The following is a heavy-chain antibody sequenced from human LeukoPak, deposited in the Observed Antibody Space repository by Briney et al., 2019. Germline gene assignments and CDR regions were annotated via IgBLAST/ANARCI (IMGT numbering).Heavy chain of an antibody. Sequence: ASVKVSCKASGYTFTSYDINWVRQATGQGLEWMGWMNPNSGNTGYAQKFQGRVTITRNTSISTAYMELSSLRSEDTAVYYCATASFVPGLRQQLVLFDPWGQGTLVTVSS. J-gene: IGHJ5*02. CDR3: ATASFVPGLRQQLVLFDP. CDR1: GYTFTSYD. D-gene: IGHD6-13*01. CDR2: MNPNSGNT. V-gene: IGHV1-8*03.